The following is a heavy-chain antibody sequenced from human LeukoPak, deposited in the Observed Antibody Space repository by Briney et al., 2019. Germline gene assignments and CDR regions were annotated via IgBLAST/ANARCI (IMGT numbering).Heavy chain of an antibody. J-gene: IGHJ6*03. CDR2: INSDGSGT. V-gene: IGHV3-74*03. CDR1: GFTFSSSW. CDR3: ARDFCSGGSCYSSPYYMDV. D-gene: IGHD2-15*01. Sequence: GGSLRLSCAASGFTFSSSWMHWVRQASGKGLVWVSRINSDGSGTTDADSVKGRFTISRDNAKNSLYLQMDSLRAEDTAVYYCARDFCSGGSCYSSPYYMDVWGKGTTVTVSS.